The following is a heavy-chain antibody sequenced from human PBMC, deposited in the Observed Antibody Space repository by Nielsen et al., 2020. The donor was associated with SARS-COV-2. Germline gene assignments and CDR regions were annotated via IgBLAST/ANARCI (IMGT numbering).Heavy chain of an antibody. CDR3: ARGLSDVLGFDP. J-gene: IGHJ5*02. D-gene: IGHD3-16*01. CDR2: IVVGSGNT. Sequence: SVKVSCKASGFTFTSSAMQWVRQARGQRLEWIGWIVVGSGNTNYAQKFQERVTITRDMSTSTAYMELSSLRSEDTAVYYCARGLSDVLGFDPWGQGTLVTVSS. V-gene: IGHV1-58*02. CDR1: GFTFTSSA.